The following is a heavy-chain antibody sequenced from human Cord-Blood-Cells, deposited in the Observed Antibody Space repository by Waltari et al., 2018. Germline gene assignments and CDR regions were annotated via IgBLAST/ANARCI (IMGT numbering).Heavy chain of an antibody. CDR3: AGQRVIAAAGYDY. J-gene: IGHJ4*02. CDR2: INHSGST. V-gene: IGHV4-34*01. Sequence: QVQLQQWGAGLLKPSATLSLTCAVYGGSFSGSYCSWIRQPPGKGLEWIGEINHSGSTNYNPSLKSRVTISVDTSKNQFSLKLSSVTAADTAVYYCAGQRVIAAAGYDYWGQGTLVTVSS. CDR1: GGSFSGSY. D-gene: IGHD6-13*01.